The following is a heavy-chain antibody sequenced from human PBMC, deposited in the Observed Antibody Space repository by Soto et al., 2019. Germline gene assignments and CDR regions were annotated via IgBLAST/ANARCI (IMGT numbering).Heavy chain of an antibody. D-gene: IGHD2-15*01. V-gene: IGHV5-51*01. CDR3: ARILTRGLGGKVYYYGLDV. CDR2: IYPGDSDT. CDR1: GYSFANYC. Sequence: PGESLKIPCKCSGYSFANYCIRWVRQMPGKGLEWMGIIYPGDSDTRYSPSFQGQVTISADKSISTAYLQWSSLKASDTAMYYCARILTRGLGGKVYYYGLDVWGQGNTVTVT. J-gene: IGHJ6*02.